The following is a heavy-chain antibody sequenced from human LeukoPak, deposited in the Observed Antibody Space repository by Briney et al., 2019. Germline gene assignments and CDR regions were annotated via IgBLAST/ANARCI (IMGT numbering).Heavy chain of an antibody. CDR1: GFTFSDHY. Sequence: GGSLRLSCAASGFTFSDHYMDWVRQARGKGLEWVSSISTGSSYMYYADSVKGRFTISRDNAKNSLYLQMNSLRVEDTAVYYCAGTAAGTDYWGQGTLVTVSS. CDR2: ISTGSSYM. D-gene: IGHD6-13*01. J-gene: IGHJ4*02. CDR3: AGTAAGTDY. V-gene: IGHV3-21*01.